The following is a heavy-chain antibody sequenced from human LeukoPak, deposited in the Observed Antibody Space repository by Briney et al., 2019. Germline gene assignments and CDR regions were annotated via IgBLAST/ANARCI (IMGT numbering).Heavy chain of an antibody. CDR3: ARAGHCSGGSCYFALFY. V-gene: IGHV4-34*01. D-gene: IGHD2-15*01. Sequence: KPSETLSLTCAVYGGSFSGYYWSWIRQPPGKGLEWIGEINHSGSTNYNPSLKSRVTISVDTSKNQFSLKLSSVTAADTAVYCCARAGHCSGGSCYFALFYWGQGTLVTVSS. J-gene: IGHJ4*02. CDR2: INHSGST. CDR1: GGSFSGYY.